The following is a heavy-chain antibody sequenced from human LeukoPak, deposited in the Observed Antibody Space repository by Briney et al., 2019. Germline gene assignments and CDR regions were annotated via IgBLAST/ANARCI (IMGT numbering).Heavy chain of an antibody. J-gene: IGHJ4*02. Sequence: GGSLRISCAASGFTFSASAVHWVRQASGKGLEWIGRIRSKANNYATAYTDPLKGRFTVSRDDSKNTAYLQMNSLKTEDSAVYFCARDSSSEGPLDYWGQGTLVTVSS. D-gene: IGHD6-6*01. CDR1: GFTFSASA. V-gene: IGHV3-73*01. CDR2: IRSKANNYAT. CDR3: ARDSSSEGPLDY.